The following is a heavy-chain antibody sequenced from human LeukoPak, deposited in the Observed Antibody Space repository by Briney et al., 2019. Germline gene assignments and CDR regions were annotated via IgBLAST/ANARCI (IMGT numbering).Heavy chain of an antibody. V-gene: IGHV3-7*01. J-gene: IGHJ4*02. CDR3: ARYTEYYFDN. CDR1: GFTFSTYW. CDR2: MKRDGSEV. Sequence: GGSLRLSCSASGFTFSTYWMTWVRQAPGKGLEWVANMKRDGSEVYYANSVKGHFTISRDNAKNSLYLQMNSLRAEDTAVYYCARYTEYYFDNWGQGTLVTVSS. D-gene: IGHD6-6*01.